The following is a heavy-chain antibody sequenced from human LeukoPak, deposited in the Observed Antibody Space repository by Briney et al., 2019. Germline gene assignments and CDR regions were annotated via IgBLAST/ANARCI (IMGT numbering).Heavy chain of an antibody. D-gene: IGHD2-2*01. CDR1: GFTFSSYW. CDR2: IKQDGSEK. V-gene: IGHV3-7*03. Sequence: GGFLRLSCAASGFTFSSYWMSWVRQAPGKGLEWVANIKQDGSEKYYVDSVKGRFTISRDNAKTSLYLQMNSLRAEDTAVYYCARGGGPYCGSTSCYENYWGQGTLVTVSS. CDR3: ARGGGPYCGSTSCYENY. J-gene: IGHJ4*02.